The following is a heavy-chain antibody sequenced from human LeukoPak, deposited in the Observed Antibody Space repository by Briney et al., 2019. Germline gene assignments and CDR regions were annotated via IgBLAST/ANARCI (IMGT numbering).Heavy chain of an antibody. CDR3: ARATDYYYYYYMDV. J-gene: IGHJ6*03. CDR2: IKKDRSEK. Sequence: GGSLRLSCAASGFTFSAYWMSWVRQAPGKGLEWVAHIKKDRSEKYYVDSVKGRFTIARDNAENSLYLQMNSLRAEDTAVYYCARATDYYYYYYMDVWGKGTTVTVSS. V-gene: IGHV3-7*01. CDR1: GFTFSAYW.